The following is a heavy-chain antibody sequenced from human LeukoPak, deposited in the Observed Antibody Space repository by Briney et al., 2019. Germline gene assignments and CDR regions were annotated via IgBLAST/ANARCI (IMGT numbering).Heavy chain of an antibody. V-gene: IGHV1-2*06. CDR1: GYTFTGYY. D-gene: IGHD3-22*01. CDR3: ARPATDYYDSSGTAFDY. J-gene: IGHJ4*02. Sequence: ASVKVSCKASGYTFTGYYMHWVRQAPGQGLEWMGRINPNSGGTNYAQKFQGRVTITRDTSISTAYMELSRLRSDDTAVYYCARPATDYYDSSGTAFDYWGQGTLVTVSS. CDR2: INPNSGGT.